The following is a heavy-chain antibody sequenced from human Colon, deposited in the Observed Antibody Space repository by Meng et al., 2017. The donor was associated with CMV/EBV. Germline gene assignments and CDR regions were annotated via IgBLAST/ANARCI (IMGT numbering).Heavy chain of an antibody. CDR3: ARDLAGGNPADF. D-gene: IGHD4-23*01. V-gene: IGHV1-18*01. CDR1: GYSFTRYG. CDR2: IGTYNGDT. Sequence: CKRSGYSFTRYGVSWMRQAPGQGLEWMGWIGTYNGDTNYAQKLQGRLTMTTDTSTSTAYLELRSLTSDDTAVYYCARDLAGGNPADFWGQGTLVTVSS. J-gene: IGHJ4*02.